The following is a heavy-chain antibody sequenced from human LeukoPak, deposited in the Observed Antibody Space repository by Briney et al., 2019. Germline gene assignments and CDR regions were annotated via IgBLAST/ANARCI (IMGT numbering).Heavy chain of an antibody. J-gene: IGHJ4*02. D-gene: IGHD3-22*01. CDR1: GFTFSSYG. Sequence: GESLRLSCAASGFTFSSYGMHWVRQAPGKGLEWVAVIWYDGSNKYYADSVKGRFTISRDNSKNTLYLQMNSLRAEDTAVYYCARERLSSDSTPWAFGYWGQGTLVTVSS. V-gene: IGHV3-33*01. CDR2: IWYDGSNK. CDR3: ARERLSSDSTPWAFGY.